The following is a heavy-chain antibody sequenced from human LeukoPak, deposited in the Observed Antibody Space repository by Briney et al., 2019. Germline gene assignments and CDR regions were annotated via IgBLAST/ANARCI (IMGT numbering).Heavy chain of an antibody. Sequence: PGGSLRLSCATSGFTFSSYNMNWVRQAPGKGLEWVSVIYSGGNTYYADSVKGRFTISRDNSKNTLYLQMNSLRAEDTAVYYCAREDSRTYYPFDYWGQGTLVTVSS. CDR3: AREDSRTYYPFDY. J-gene: IGHJ4*02. D-gene: IGHD3-22*01. CDR2: IYSGGNT. V-gene: IGHV3-53*01. CDR1: GFTFSSYN.